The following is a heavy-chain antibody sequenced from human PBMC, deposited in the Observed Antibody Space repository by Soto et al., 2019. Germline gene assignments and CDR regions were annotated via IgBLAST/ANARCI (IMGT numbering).Heavy chain of an antibody. D-gene: IGHD6-19*01. CDR1: GFTFSSYG. V-gene: IGHV3-33*01. CDR2: IWYDGSNK. Sequence: AGGYLRLSCAASGFTFSSYGMHWGRQAPGKGLEWVAVIWYDGSNKYYADSGKGRFTISRDNSKNTLYLQMNSLRAEDTVVFFCARDGMVGSGWLPYFDYWGQGTLVTVSS. CDR3: ARDGMVGSGWLPYFDY. J-gene: IGHJ4*02.